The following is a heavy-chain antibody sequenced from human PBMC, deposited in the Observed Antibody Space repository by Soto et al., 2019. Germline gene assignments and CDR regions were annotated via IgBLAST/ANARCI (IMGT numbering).Heavy chain of an antibody. V-gene: IGHV3-23*01. CDR2: ISGSDDRT. CDR1: GFTFSNYA. D-gene: IGHD3-9*01. J-gene: IGHJ4*02. Sequence: EVQLLESGGGLEQPGGSLRLSCVASGFTFSNYAMNWIRQAPGKGLEWVSSISGSDDRTFFADSVKGPFTISRDNSKDTVFLQMNNLRAEDTALYYCTKGARGIDIFFDSWGQGTLVSVSS. CDR3: TKGARGIDIFFDS.